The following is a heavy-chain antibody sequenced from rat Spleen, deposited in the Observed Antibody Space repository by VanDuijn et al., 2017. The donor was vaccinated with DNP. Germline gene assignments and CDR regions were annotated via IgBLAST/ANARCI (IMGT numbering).Heavy chain of an antibody. D-gene: IGHD1-1*01. J-gene: IGHJ2*01. CDR1: GFTFSHYY. CDR2: ITYDGGRS. CDR3: ARPMDYYSGGFAY. Sequence: EVQLVESGGGLVQPGRSLKLSCAASGFTFSHYYMAWVRQVPTTGLELVAYITYDGGRSFYGDSVKGRFTISRDNAKNTLSLQMNSLRSEDMATYYCARPMDYYSGGFAYWGQGVMVTVSS. V-gene: IGHV5-22*01.